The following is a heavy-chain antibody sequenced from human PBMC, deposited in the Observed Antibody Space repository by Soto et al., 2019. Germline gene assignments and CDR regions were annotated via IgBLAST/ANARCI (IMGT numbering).Heavy chain of an antibody. D-gene: IGHD3-16*01. CDR2: ISPKSGGT. V-gene: IGHV1-2*02. Sequence: ASVKVSCKASGYTFINYYMHWVRQAPGQGFEWMGRISPKSGGTNYAQKFQGRVSMTWDTSLKTAYMELSSLMSEDTAVYYCARRQLRDYIRWSFDPWGQGTLVTVSS. CDR1: GYTFINYY. CDR3: ARRQLRDYIRWSFDP. J-gene: IGHJ5*02.